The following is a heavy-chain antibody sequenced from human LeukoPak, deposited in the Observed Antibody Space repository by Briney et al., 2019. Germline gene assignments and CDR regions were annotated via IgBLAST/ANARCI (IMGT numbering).Heavy chain of an antibody. D-gene: IGHD4-17*01. J-gene: IGHJ5*02. CDR3: ARDRGGLDP. CDR1: GGTFGSYV. CDR2: ILPIFGTA. V-gene: IGHV1-69*13. Sequence: SVKVSCKTSGGTFGSYVISWVRQAPGQGLDWMGGILPIFGTADYAQKFQGRVTIIADESTNTAYMELRSLTSEDTAVYYCARDRGGLDPWGQGTLVTVSS.